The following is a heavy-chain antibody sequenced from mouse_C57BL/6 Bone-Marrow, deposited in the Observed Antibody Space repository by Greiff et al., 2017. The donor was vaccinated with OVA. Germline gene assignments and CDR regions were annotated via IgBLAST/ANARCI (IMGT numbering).Heavy chain of an antibody. V-gene: IGHV5-17*01. J-gene: IGHJ4*01. CDR3: ARERWLLLWAMDY. Sequence: EVKLMESGGGLVKPGGSLKLSCAASGFTFSDYGMHWVRQAPEKGLEWVAYISSGSSTIYYADTVKGRFTISRDNAKNTLFLQMTSLRSEDTAMYYCARERWLLLWAMDYWGQEPQSPSPQ. D-gene: IGHD2-3*01. CDR2: ISSGSSTI. CDR1: GFTFSDYG.